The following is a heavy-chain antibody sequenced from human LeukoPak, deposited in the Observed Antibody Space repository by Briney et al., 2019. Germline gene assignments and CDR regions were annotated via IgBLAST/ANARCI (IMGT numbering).Heavy chain of an antibody. V-gene: IGHV3-30*02. Sequence: GGSLRLSCAASGFTFSSYGMHWVRQAPGKGLEWVAFIRYDGSYKFYAESVKGRFTVSRDNSKNTLYLQMNSLRAEDTAVYYCAKVRRTSGGYCRVKKGSDYWGQGTLVTVSS. CDR2: IRYDGSYK. CDR1: GFTFSSYG. J-gene: IGHJ4*02. CDR3: AKVRRTSGGYCRVKKGSDY. D-gene: IGHD3-10*01.